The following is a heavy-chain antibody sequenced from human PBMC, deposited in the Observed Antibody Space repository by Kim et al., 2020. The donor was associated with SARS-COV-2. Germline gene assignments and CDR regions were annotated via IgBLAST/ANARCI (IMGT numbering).Heavy chain of an antibody. J-gene: IGHJ4*02. D-gene: IGHD3-10*01. CDR3: ARDRRRITMVRGVPAPFDY. Sequence: LSLTCAASGFTFSSYWMSWVRQAPGKGLEWVANIKQDGSEKYYVDSVKGRFTISRDNAKNSLYLQMNSLSAEDTAVYYCARDRRRITMVRGVPAPFDYWGQGTLVTVSS. CDR1: GFTFSSYW. V-gene: IGHV3-7*03. CDR2: IKQDGSEK.